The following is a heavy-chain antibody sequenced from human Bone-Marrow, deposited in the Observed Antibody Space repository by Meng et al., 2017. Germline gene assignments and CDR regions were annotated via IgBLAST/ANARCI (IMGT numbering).Heavy chain of an antibody. CDR1: GFTFSDYY. D-gene: IGHD3-10*01. V-gene: IGHV3-11*04. CDR3: ARMGFGELLSPYGMDV. CDR2: ISSSGSTI. J-gene: IGHJ6*02. Sequence: GGSLRLSCAASGFTFSDYYMSWIRQAPGKGLEWVSYISSSGSTIYYADSVKGRFTISRDNAKNSLYLQMNSLRAEDTAVYYCARMGFGELLSPYGMDVWGQGTTVTVSS.